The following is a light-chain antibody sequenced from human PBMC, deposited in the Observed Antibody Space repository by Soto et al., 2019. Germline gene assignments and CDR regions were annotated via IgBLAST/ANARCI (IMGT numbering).Light chain of an antibody. CDR1: SSDISKYNY. V-gene: IGLV2-8*01. CDR3: SSYAGRNIVI. CDR2: EVN. Sequence: QSALTQPPSASGSPGQSVTISCTGTSSDISKYNYVSWYQQLPGKATKLLIYEVNKRPSEVPERFSGSKSANTASLTVSGLRTEDEADYYCSSYAGRNIVIFGGGTKLTVL. J-gene: IGLJ2*01.